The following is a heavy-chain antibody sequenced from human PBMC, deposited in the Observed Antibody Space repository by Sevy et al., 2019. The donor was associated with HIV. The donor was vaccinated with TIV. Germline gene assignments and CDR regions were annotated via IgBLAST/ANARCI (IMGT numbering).Heavy chain of an antibody. J-gene: IGHJ5*02. CDR2: ISAYNGNT. CDR1: GYTFTSYG. Sequence: ASVKVSCKASGYTFTSYGISWVRQAPGQGLEWMGWISAYNGNTNYAQKLQGRVTMTTDTSTSTAYMELRSLRSDDTAVYYCARLRTLGYCSGGSCYSAINWFDPWGQETLVTVSS. D-gene: IGHD2-15*01. CDR3: ARLRTLGYCSGGSCYSAINWFDP. V-gene: IGHV1-18*01.